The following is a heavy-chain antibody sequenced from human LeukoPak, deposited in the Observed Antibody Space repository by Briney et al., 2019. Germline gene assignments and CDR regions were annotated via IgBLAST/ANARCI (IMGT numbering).Heavy chain of an antibody. J-gene: IGHJ4*02. CDR2: TYHTGGT. Sequence: PSETLSLTCTVSGGSMSSYYWSWIRQPPGKGLEWIAYTYHTGGTNYNPSLKSRVTISVDTSKNQFSLKLTAVTAADTAVYYCARFDYGVDFDYWGQGALVTVSS. CDR3: ARFDYGVDFDY. D-gene: IGHD4-17*01. V-gene: IGHV4-59*01. CDR1: GGSMSSYY.